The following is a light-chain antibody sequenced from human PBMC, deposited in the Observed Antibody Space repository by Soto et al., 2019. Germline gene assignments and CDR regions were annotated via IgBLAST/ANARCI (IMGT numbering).Light chain of an antibody. CDR1: QDIGSY. J-gene: IGKJ1*01. V-gene: IGKV1-33*01. CDR2: DGS. CDR3: QQYDRVPPWT. Sequence: DIQLTQSPSSLSASVGDRFTMTCQSSQDIGSYVNWYQQKPGRAPKLLIYDGSTLETGVPPKFSGSGSGTDFTFTISSLQPEDIATYYCQQYDRVPPWTFGQGTKVDIK.